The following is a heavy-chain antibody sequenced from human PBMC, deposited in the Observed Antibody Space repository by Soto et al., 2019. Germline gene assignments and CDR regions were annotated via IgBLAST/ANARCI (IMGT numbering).Heavy chain of an antibody. CDR3: ARDSGGNISWWPTHYFDY. J-gene: IGHJ4*02. Sequence: QVQLVQSGAEVKKPGASVKVSCKASGYTFTSYGISWVRQAPGQGLEWMGWISAYNGNTNYAQKLQGRVTMTTDTSTSTAYMELRSLGSDDTAVYYCARDSGGNISWWPTHYFDYWGQGTLVTVSS. CDR1: GYTFTSYG. D-gene: IGHD2-21*01. CDR2: ISAYNGNT. V-gene: IGHV1-18*01.